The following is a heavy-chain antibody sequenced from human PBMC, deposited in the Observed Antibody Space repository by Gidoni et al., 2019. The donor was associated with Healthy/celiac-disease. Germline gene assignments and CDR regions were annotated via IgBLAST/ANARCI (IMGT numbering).Heavy chain of an antibody. D-gene: IGHD4-17*01. Sequence: QVQLVESGGGVVQPGRSLRLSCAASGFTFSSYGMHWVRQAPGKGLEWVAVIWYDGSNKYYADSVKGRFTISRDNSKNTLYLQMNSLRAEDTAVYYCASGPYGDYYFDYWGQGTLVTVSS. V-gene: IGHV3-33*01. CDR3: ASGPYGDYYFDY. CDR2: IWYDGSNK. J-gene: IGHJ4*02. CDR1: GFTFSSYG.